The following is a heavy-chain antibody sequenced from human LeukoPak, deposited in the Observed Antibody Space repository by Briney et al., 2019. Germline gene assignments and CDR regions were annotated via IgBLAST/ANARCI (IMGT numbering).Heavy chain of an antibody. CDR3: AKDKDIGGVLDSPTFDS. CDR1: GFTFSDYA. D-gene: IGHD3/OR15-3a*01. V-gene: IGHV3-9*03. Sequence: TGGSLRLSCAASGFTFSDYAMHWVRQTPKKGLEWVSGISWNGGRIGYADSVKGRFTISRDTGKNSLYLQMNSLRTEDMGLYYCAKDKDIGGVLDSPTFDSWGQGTLVTVSS. CDR2: ISWNGGRI. J-gene: IGHJ4*02.